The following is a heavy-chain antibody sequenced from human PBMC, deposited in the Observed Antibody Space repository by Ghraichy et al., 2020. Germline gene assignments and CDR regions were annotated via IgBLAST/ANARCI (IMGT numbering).Heavy chain of an antibody. Sequence: GGSLRLSCVSSGFTVSSSYMSWVRQAPGKGLEWVSVFYSGGSTYYAYSVKGRFTISRDNSKNTVYLQMNSLRAEDTAVYYCARGIATTGTFVDYWGQGTLVNV. CDR1: GFTVSSSY. CDR3: ARGIATTGTFVDY. D-gene: IGHD6-13*01. V-gene: IGHV3-53*01. J-gene: IGHJ4*02. CDR2: FYSGGST.